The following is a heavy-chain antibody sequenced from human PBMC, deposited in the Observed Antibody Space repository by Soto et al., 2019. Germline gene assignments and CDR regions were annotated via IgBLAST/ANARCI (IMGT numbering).Heavy chain of an antibody. CDR1: GFTFSSYD. J-gene: IGHJ6*02. CDR2: IGTAGDT. CDR3: ARGPPGSTNYYYYGMYV. V-gene: IGHV3-13*01. D-gene: IGHD3-10*01. Sequence: EVQLVESGGGLVQPGGSLRLSCAASGFTFSSYDMHWVRQATGKGLEWVSAIGTAGDTYYPGSVKGRFTISRENAKNSLYLQMNSLRGEDTAVYYCARGPPGSTNYYYYGMYVWGQGTTVTVSS.